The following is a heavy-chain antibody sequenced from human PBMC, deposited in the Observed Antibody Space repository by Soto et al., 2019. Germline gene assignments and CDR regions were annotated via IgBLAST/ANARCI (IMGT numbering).Heavy chain of an antibody. D-gene: IGHD3-22*01. J-gene: IGHJ6*02. CDR1: GYTFTSYA. Sequence: ASVKVSCKASGYTFTSYAMHWVRQAPGQRLEWMGWINAGNGNTKYSQKFQGRVTITRDTSASTAYMELSSLRSEDTAVYYCARGGLIVPGDPFYGMDVWGQGTTVTVSS. V-gene: IGHV1-3*01. CDR2: INAGNGNT. CDR3: ARGGLIVPGDPFYGMDV.